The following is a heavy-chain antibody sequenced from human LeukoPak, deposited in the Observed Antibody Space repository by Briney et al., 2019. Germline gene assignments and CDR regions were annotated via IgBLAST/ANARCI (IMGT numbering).Heavy chain of an antibody. Sequence: SETLSLTCTVSGGSVSSGSYYWSWIRQPPGKGLEWIGNIHYSGSTNYNPSLKSRVTISIDTSKNQFSLRLSSVTAVDTAVYYCARVSGATITTYYGMDVWGQGTTVTVS. D-gene: IGHD5-12*01. CDR1: GGSVSSGSYY. V-gene: IGHV4-61*01. J-gene: IGHJ6*02. CDR2: IHYSGST. CDR3: ARVSGATITTYYGMDV.